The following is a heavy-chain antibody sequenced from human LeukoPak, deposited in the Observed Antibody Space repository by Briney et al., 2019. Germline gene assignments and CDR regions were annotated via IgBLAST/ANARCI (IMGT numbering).Heavy chain of an antibody. J-gene: IGHJ5*02. D-gene: IGHD6-13*01. CDR1: GGSISSGGYY. CDR3: ARVPIAAAGTQGRRWFDP. Sequence: RSSETLSLTCTVSGGSISSGGYYWSWIRQHPGKGLEWIGYIYYSGSTYYNPSLKSRVTISVDTSKNQFSLKLSSVTAADTAVYYCARVPIAAAGTQGRRWFDPWGQGTLVTVSS. V-gene: IGHV4-31*03. CDR2: IYYSGST.